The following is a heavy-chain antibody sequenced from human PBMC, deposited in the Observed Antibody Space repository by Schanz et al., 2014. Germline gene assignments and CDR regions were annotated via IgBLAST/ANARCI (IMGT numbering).Heavy chain of an antibody. CDR3: ARDGEAAAGCDY. J-gene: IGHJ4*02. CDR2: INPSGGST. CDR1: GYTFNNHG. Sequence: QGQLVQSGAEVKKPGASVKVSCKASGYTFNNHGISWVRQAPGQGLEWMGLINPSGGSTSYAQKFQGRVTMTRDTSTSTVYMELSSLRSEDTAVYYCARDGEAAAGCDYWGQGTLVTVSS. V-gene: IGHV1-46*02. D-gene: IGHD6-13*01.